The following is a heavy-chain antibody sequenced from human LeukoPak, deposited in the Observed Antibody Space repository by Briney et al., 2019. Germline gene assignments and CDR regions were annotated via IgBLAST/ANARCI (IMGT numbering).Heavy chain of an antibody. CDR2: ISSSSSYI. J-gene: IGHJ3*02. V-gene: IGHV3-21*01. D-gene: IGHD4-17*01. CDR3: AKNFGDYEVEAFDI. Sequence: GGSLRLSCAASGFTFSSYSMNWVRQAPGKGLEWVSSISSSSSYIYYADSVKGRFTISRDNAKNSLYLQMNSLRAEDTAVYYCAKNFGDYEVEAFDIWGQGTMVTVSS. CDR1: GFTFSSYS.